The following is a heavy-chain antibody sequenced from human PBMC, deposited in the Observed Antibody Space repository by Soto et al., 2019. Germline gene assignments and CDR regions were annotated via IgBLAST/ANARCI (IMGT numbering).Heavy chain of an antibody. D-gene: IGHD6-19*01. V-gene: IGHV3-15*01. Sequence: GGSLRLSCAASGFTFSNAWMSWVRQAPGKGLEWVGRIKSKTDGGTTDYAAPVKGRFTISRDDSKNTLYLQMNSLRAEDTAVYYCAKVKGEQWLFLFDYWGQGTLVTVSS. CDR1: GFTFSNAW. J-gene: IGHJ4*02. CDR2: IKSKTDGGTT. CDR3: AKVKGEQWLFLFDY.